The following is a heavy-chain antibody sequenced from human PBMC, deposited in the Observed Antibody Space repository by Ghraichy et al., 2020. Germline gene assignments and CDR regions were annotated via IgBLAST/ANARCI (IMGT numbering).Heavy chain of an antibody. CDR3: ASMLWFGPWIQLWLREYYFDY. CDR1: GGSISSSSYY. D-gene: IGHD5-18*01. CDR2: IYYSGST. Sequence: SETLSLTCTVSGGSISSSSYYWGWIRQPPGKGLEWIGSIYYSGSTYYNPSLKSRVTISVDTSKNQFSLKLSSVTAVDTAVYYCASMLWFGPWIQLWLREYYFDYWGQGTLVTVSS. V-gene: IGHV4-39*01. J-gene: IGHJ4*02.